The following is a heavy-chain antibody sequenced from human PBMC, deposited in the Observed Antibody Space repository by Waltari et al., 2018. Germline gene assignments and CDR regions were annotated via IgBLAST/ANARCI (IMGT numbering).Heavy chain of an antibody. D-gene: IGHD5-18*01. V-gene: IGHV4-59*01. J-gene: IGHJ6*03. Sequence: QVQLQESGPGLVQPSATLSLTCPVSRGSTSTYYWSWVRQSPGKGLAGIGYIHYSGSSVYNPALRSRVAISLDTPNNQFSLRLRSVTAADAAIYYCARADTSTSYFYYYMDVWGKGTTVTVSS. CDR1: RGSTSTYY. CDR2: IHYSGSS. CDR3: ARADTSTSYFYYYMDV.